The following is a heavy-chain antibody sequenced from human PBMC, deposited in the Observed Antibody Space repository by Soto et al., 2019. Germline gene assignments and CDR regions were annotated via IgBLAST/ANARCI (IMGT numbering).Heavy chain of an antibody. CDR3: AKQGVEGGGAGTDGGGFDC. V-gene: IGHV3-23*01. D-gene: IGHD1-7*01. J-gene: IGHJ4*02. CDR1: GFTFSSYA. Sequence: EVQLLESGGGLVQPGGSLRLSCAASGFTFSSYAMSWVRQAPGKGLEWVSAISGSGGSTYYADSVKGRFTISRDNSKNTLYLKMNSLRAEDTATYYCAKQGVEGGGAGTDGGGFDCWGQGTLVPVSS. CDR2: ISGSGGST.